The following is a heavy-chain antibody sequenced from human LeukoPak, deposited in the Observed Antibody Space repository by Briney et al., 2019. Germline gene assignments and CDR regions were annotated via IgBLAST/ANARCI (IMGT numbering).Heavy chain of an antibody. CDR3: ARDPYYYDSSGYHHFDY. Sequence: GGSLRLSCAASGFTFSSYSMNWVRQAPGKGLERVSSISSSSSYIYYADSVKGRFTISRDNAKNSLYLQMNSLRAEDTAAYYCARDPYYYDSSGYHHFDYWGQGTLVTVSS. J-gene: IGHJ4*02. D-gene: IGHD3-22*01. CDR2: ISSSSSYI. V-gene: IGHV3-21*01. CDR1: GFTFSSYS.